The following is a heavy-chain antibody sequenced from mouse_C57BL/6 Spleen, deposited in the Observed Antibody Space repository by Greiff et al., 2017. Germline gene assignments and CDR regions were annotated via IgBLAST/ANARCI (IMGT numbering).Heavy chain of an antibody. CDR1: GFTFSSYG. CDR2: ISSGGSYT. V-gene: IGHV5-6*01. Sequence: EVQGVESGGDLVKPGGSLKLSCAASGFTFSSYGMSWVRQTPDKRLEWVATISSGGSYTYYPDSVKGRFTISRDNAKNTLYLQMSSLKSEDTAMYYCARERSPYAMDYWGQGTSVTVSS. CDR3: ARERSPYAMDY. J-gene: IGHJ4*01.